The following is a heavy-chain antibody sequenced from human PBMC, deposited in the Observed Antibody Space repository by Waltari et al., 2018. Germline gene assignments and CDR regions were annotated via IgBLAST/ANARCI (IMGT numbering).Heavy chain of an antibody. Sequence: QVQLQQWGAGRLKPSATLSLTCPVYGGSFRGYYWSWIRQPPGKGLGWIGEINHRGSTNYNPSLKSRFTISVDTSKNQFSLKLSSVTAADTAVYYCARGWATIFGVVRGWFDPWGQGTLVTVSS. V-gene: IGHV4-34*01. J-gene: IGHJ5*02. CDR2: INHRGST. CDR3: ARGWATIFGVVRGWFDP. CDR1: GGSFRGYY. D-gene: IGHD3-3*01.